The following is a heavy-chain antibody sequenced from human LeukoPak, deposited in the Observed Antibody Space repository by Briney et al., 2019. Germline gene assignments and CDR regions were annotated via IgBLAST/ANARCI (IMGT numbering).Heavy chain of an antibody. D-gene: IGHD5-18*01. CDR2: IYTSGST. Sequence: SETLSLTCTVSGYSISSGYYWSWIRQPAGKGLEWIGRIYTSGSTNYNPSLKSRVTMSVDTSKNQFSLKLSSVTAADTAVYYCARPGVGSGRYGAFDIWGQGTMVTVSS. J-gene: IGHJ3*02. V-gene: IGHV4-61*02. CDR3: ARPGVGSGRYGAFDI. CDR1: GYSISSGYY.